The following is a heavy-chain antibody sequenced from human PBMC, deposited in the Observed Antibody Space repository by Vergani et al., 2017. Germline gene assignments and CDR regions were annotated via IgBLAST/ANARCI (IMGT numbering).Heavy chain of an antibody. D-gene: IGHD3-22*01. J-gene: IGHJ5*02. V-gene: IGHV1-2*02. CDR1: GYTFTGYY. Sequence: QVQLVQSGAEVKKPGASVKVSCKASGYTFTGYYMHWVRQAPGQGLEWMGWINPNSGGTNYAKKFQGRVTMTRDTSISTAYMELSRLRSDDTAVYYCARATYYYDSSGLFDPWGQGTLVTVSS. CDR3: ARATYYYDSSGLFDP. CDR2: INPNSGGT.